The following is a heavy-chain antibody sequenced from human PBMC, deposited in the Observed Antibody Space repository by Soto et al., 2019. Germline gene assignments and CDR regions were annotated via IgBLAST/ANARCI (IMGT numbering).Heavy chain of an antibody. D-gene: IGHD3-3*01. V-gene: IGHV4-59*08. Sequence: SETLSLTCTVSGGSISGYYWSWIRQPPGKGLEWIGYIYYTGSTNYNPSLKSRVTISVDTSKNQFSLKLSSVTAADTAVYYCARQNSIFGVVYDYWGQGTLVTVSS. J-gene: IGHJ4*02. CDR1: GGSISGYY. CDR3: ARQNSIFGVVYDY. CDR2: IYYTGST.